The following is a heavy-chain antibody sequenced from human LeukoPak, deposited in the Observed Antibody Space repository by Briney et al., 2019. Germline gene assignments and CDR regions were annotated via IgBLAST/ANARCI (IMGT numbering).Heavy chain of an antibody. CDR1: GGSISSGGYY. Sequence: SETLSLTCTVSGGSISSGGYYWSWIRQHPGKGLEWIGYIYYSGSTYYNPSLKSRVTISVDTSKNQFSLKLSSVTAADTAVYYCARGYSSKSYYFDYWGREPWSPSPQ. D-gene: IGHD5-18*01. V-gene: IGHV4-31*03. J-gene: IGHJ4*02. CDR2: IYYSGST. CDR3: ARGYSSKSYYFDY.